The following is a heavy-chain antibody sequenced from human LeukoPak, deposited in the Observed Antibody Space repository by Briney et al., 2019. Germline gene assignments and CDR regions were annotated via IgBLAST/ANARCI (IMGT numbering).Heavy chain of an antibody. D-gene: IGHD3-10*01. J-gene: IGHJ4*02. V-gene: IGHV3-11*01. CDR1: GFTVSSNY. CDR3: ARDPGGYYGSGLSYYFDY. Sequence: GGSLRLSCAASGFTVSSNYMSWVRQAPGKGLEWVSYISSSGSTIYYADSVKGRFTISRDNAKNSLYLQMNSLRAEDTAVYYCARDPGGYYGSGLSYYFDYWGQGTLVTVSS. CDR2: ISSSGSTI.